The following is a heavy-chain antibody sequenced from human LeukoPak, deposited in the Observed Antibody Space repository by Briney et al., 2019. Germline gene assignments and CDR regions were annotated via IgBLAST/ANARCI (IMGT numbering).Heavy chain of an antibody. CDR1: GDSISSGSYY. CDR2: ISRSGST. V-gene: IGHV4-61*02. Sequence: SETLSLTCTVSGDSISSGSYYWSWIRQPAGEGLEWIGRISRSGSTNYSPSLKSRVTISVDTSTNQFSLRLSSVTSADTAVYYCARSSLVGATTWGQGTLVTVSP. D-gene: IGHD1-26*01. CDR3: ARSSLVGATT. J-gene: IGHJ4*02.